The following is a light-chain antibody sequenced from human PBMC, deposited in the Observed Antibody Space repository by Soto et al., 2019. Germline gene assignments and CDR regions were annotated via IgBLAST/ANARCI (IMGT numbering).Light chain of an antibody. Sequence: EVGLSQSPGAVSLSPGERATLSCRASQTVRNNYLAWYQQKPGQAPRLLIYDASSRATGIPDRFSGGGSGTDFTLTISRLEPEDFAVYYCQQFSSYPLTFGGGTKVAIK. CDR1: QTVRNNY. CDR2: DAS. J-gene: IGKJ4*01. CDR3: QQFSSYPLT. V-gene: IGKV3-20*01.